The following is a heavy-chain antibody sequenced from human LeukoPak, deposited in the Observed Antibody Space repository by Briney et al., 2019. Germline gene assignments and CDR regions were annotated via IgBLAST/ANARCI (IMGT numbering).Heavy chain of an antibody. V-gene: IGHV3-7*01. D-gene: IGHD1-26*01. CDR3: ARGSRGSYYFDY. CDR2: IKQDGSEK. J-gene: IGHJ4*02. CDR1: GFTFSSYW. Sequence: GGSLRLSCAASGFTFSSYWMTWVRQAPGKGLEWVANIKQDGSEKYYVDSVKGRFTISRDNSKNTLYLQMNSLRAEDTAVYYCARGSRGSYYFDYWGQGTLVTVSS.